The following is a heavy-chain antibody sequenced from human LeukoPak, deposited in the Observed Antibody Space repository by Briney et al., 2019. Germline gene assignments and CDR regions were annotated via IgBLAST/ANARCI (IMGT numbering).Heavy chain of an antibody. J-gene: IGHJ5*02. CDR2: IYTGGST. Sequence: PSETLSLTCTVSGGSISSYYWSWIRQPAGEGLEWIGRIYTGGSTTYNPSLQSRVTISLDTSKNQFSLKLNSVTAADTAVYFCARGFDYGDYWFDPWGQGTLVTVSS. CDR3: ARGFDYGDYWFDP. CDR1: GGSISSYY. D-gene: IGHD4-17*01. V-gene: IGHV4-4*07.